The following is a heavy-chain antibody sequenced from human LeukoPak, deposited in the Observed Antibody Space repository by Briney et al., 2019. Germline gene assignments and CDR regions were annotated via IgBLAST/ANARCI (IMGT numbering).Heavy chain of an antibody. J-gene: IGHJ4*02. CDR2: LYSGGRA. V-gene: IGHV3-66*04. CDR1: EFTVSNNY. D-gene: IGHD1-26*01. CDR3: AGHTELDY. Sequence: PGGSLRLSCAASEFTVSNNYMSWVRQAPGKGLEWVSVLYSGGRAYYTDSVNGRFTISRDNSKNTLYLQMNSLRAEDTATYYCAGHTELDYWGQGTLVTVSS.